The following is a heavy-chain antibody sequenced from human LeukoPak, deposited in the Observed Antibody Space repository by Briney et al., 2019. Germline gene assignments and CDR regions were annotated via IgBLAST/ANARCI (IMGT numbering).Heavy chain of an antibody. Sequence: GGSLRLSCAASGFTFSSYAMHWVRQAPGKGLEWVTVISYVGSNKYYADSVKGRFTISRDNSKNTLYLQMNSLRAEDTAVYYCARVPRYCSSTSCSYYYMDVWGKGTTVTVSS. V-gene: IGHV3-30-3*01. CDR2: ISYVGSNK. D-gene: IGHD2-2*01. CDR3: ARVPRYCSSTSCSYYYMDV. CDR1: GFTFSSYA. J-gene: IGHJ6*03.